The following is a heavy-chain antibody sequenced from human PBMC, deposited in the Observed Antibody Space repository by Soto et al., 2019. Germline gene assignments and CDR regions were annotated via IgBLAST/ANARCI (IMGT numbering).Heavy chain of an antibody. CDR1: GGSISSYY. CDR2: IYYSGST. V-gene: IGHV4-59*01. J-gene: IGHJ2*01. D-gene: IGHD3-10*01. Sequence: QVQLQESGPGLVKPSETLSLTCTVSGGSISSYYWSWIRQPPGKGLEWIGYIYYSGSTNYNPSLMSRVTISVDTSKNQFFLKLSSVTAADTAVYYCARGYYYGSGSYYKDWYFDLWGRGTLVTVSS. CDR3: ARGYYYGSGSYYKDWYFDL.